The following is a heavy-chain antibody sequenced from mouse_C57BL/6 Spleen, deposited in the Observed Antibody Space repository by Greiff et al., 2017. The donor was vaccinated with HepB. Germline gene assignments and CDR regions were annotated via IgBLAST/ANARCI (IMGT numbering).Heavy chain of an antibody. V-gene: IGHV1-9*01. CDR1: GYTFTGYW. D-gene: IGHD1-1*01. Sequence: VQLQQSGAELMKPGASVKLSCKATGYTFTGYWIEWVKQRPGHGLEWIGEILPGSGSTNYNEKFKGKATFTADTSSNTAYMARSSLTTEDSAIYYCAKIMGNYNGSRETLCYFDVWGKGTTLTVSS. CDR2: ILPGSGST. CDR3: AKIMGNYNGSRETLCYFDV. J-gene: IGHJ2*01.